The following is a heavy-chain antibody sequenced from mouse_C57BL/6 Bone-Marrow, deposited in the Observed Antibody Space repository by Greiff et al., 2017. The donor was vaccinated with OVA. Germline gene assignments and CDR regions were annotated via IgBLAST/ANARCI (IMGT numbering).Heavy chain of an antibody. D-gene: IGHD3-3*01. CDR3: AREGDYYAMDY. CDR1: GFTFSSYA. V-gene: IGHV5-4*01. CDR2: ISDGGSYT. Sequence: EVQLVESGGGLVKPGGSLKLSCAASGFTFSSYAMSWVRQTPEKRLEWVATISDGGSYTYYPDNVKGRFTFSRDNAKNNLYLQLGHLKYEDAAMYYCAREGDYYAMDYWGQGTSVTVSS. J-gene: IGHJ4*01.